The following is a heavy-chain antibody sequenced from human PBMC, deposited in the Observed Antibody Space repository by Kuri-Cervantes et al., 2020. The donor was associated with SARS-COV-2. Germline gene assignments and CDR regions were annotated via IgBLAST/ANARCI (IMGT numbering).Heavy chain of an antibody. CDR2: IYYSGST. V-gene: IGHV4-59*01. D-gene: IGHD3-22*01. CDR1: GGSFSGYY. Sequence: SETLSLTCAVYGGSFSGYYWSWIRQPPGKGLEWIGYIYYSGSTNYSPSLKSRVTISVDTSKNQFSLKLSSVTAADTAVYYCARWMHYYDSSAREGFDPWGQGNLVHVAS. CDR3: ARWMHYYDSSAREGFDP. J-gene: IGHJ5*01.